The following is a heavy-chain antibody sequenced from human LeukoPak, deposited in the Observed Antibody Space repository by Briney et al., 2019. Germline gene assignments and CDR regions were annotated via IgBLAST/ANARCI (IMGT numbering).Heavy chain of an antibody. J-gene: IGHJ5*02. V-gene: IGHV1-2*02. CDR2: INPNSGGT. CDR3: AREDDCSSTSCYGTGWFDP. D-gene: IGHD2-2*01. Sequence: GASVKVSCKASGYTFTGYYMHWVRQPPGQGLEWMGWINPNSGGTNYAQKFQGRVTMTRDTSISTAYMGLSRLRSDDTAVYYCAREDDCSSTSCYGTGWFDPWGQGTLVTVSS. CDR1: GYTFTGYY.